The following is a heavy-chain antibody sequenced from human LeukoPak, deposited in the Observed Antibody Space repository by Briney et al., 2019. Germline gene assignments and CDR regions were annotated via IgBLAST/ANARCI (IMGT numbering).Heavy chain of an antibody. CDR3: ARGIQLWSCWFDP. V-gene: IGHV1-18*01. J-gene: IGHJ5*02. Sequence: SVRLSCTAPVYTFTSYGISCVRHTPGQGLERMGWISAYNSNTKYAQKLQGRVTMTTDTSTSTAYMELRSLRSDGTAVYYCARGIQLWSCWFDPWGQGTLVTVSS. CDR2: ISAYNSNT. D-gene: IGHD5-18*01. CDR1: VYTFTSYG.